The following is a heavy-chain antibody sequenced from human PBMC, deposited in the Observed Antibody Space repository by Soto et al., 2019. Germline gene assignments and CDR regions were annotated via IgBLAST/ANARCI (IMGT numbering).Heavy chain of an antibody. V-gene: IGHV3-7*03. D-gene: IGHD1-7*01. CDR2: IKQDGSEK. J-gene: IGHJ4*02. CDR3: AKEGGGNWNYPFDY. CDR1: GFTFSSYW. Sequence: GESLKISCAASGFTFSSYWMSWVRQAPGKGLEWVANIKQDGSEKYYVDSVKGRFTISRDNSKNTLYLQMNSLRAEDTAVYYCAKEGGGNWNYPFDYWGQGTLVTVSS.